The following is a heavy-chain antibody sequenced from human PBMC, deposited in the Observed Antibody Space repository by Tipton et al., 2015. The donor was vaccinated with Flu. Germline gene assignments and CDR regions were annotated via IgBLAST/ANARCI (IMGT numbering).Heavy chain of an antibody. D-gene: IGHD4-11*01. CDR3: ARRDYSNYVPEPKNWFDT. CDR2: IYYSGST. Sequence: TLSLTCSVSGGSISSGGAYWSWFRQLPGKGLEWIGCIYYSGSTYYKSSLRSRLSISVDTSRNLFSLTLNSVTAADTAVYYCARRDYSNYVPEPKNWFDTWGQGTLVTVSS. J-gene: IGHJ5*02. CDR1: GGSISSGGAY. V-gene: IGHV4-31*03.